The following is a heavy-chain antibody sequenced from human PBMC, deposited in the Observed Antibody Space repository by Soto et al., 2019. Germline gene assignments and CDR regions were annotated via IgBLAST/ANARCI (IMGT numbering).Heavy chain of an antibody. CDR3: ARGSQYYYDGSGPLDC. D-gene: IGHD3-22*01. CDR2: ISYDGINN. Sequence: LRLCCACSGVTFITYTIHGVHQAPGKGLEWVALISYDGINNYYADSVKGQFTISRDNSKNTLYLQMTSLRAGDTAVYFCARGSQYYYDGSGPLDCWGQGTLVTVSS. V-gene: IGHV3-30-3*01. CDR1: GVTFITYT. J-gene: IGHJ4*02.